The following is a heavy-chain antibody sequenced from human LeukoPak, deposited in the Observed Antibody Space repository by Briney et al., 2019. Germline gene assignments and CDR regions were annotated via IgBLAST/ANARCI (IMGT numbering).Heavy chain of an antibody. CDR2: IYYRGTT. CDR1: GGSINGFY. V-gene: IGHV4-59*01. D-gene: IGHD1-26*01. J-gene: IGHJ6*02. CDR3: ARVGGTNYYYYGMDV. Sequence: SETLSLTCIVSGGSINGFYWSWIRQPPGKGLEWIGYIYYRGTTKYNPSLKSRVIISVDTSKNQFSLKLSSVTAADTAVYYCARVGGTNYYYYGMDVWGQGTTVTVSS.